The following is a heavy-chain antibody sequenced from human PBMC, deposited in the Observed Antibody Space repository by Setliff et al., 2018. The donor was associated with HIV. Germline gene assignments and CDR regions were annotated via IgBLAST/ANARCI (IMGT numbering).Heavy chain of an antibody. J-gene: IGHJ4*02. CDR2: VYPADSNT. CDR3: ARLGGSFGIPHFDF. V-gene: IGHV5-51*01. D-gene: IGHD3-3*02. CDR1: GYVFSDYW. Sequence: PRESLKISCEVSGYVFSDYWIAWVRQTPGKGLEWMGLVYPADSNTIYSPSFQHQVTISADKSFSTAFLQWSDVKASDSGIYFCARLGGSFGIPHFDFWGQGTPVTVSS.